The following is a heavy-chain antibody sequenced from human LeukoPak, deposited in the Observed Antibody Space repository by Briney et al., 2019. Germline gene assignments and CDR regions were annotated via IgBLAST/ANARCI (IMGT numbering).Heavy chain of an antibody. J-gene: IGHJ5*02. CDR2: ISPGGGPT. D-gene: IGHD6-19*01. V-gene: IGHV3-23*01. CDR3: ARAAAETGAFRDNWFDP. Sequence: GGSLRLSCAGSGFPFSSHGMNWVRQAPGKGLEWVSGISPGGGPTYYADSVKGRFTISRDNSKNTLYLQMNSLRAEDTAVYYCARAAAETGAFRDNWFDPWGQGTLVTVSS. CDR1: GFPFSSHG.